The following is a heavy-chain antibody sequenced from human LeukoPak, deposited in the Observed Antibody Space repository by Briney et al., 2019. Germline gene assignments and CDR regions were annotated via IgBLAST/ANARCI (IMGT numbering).Heavy chain of an antibody. J-gene: IGHJ4*02. CDR3: ANIAARPKDY. CDR1: GFTFSSHA. V-gene: IGHV3-23*01. D-gene: IGHD6-6*01. Sequence: GGSLRLSCAASGFTFSSHAMGWVRQAPGKGLEWVSSITGSGGGTYYGDSVKGRFTISRDNSKDTLYLQMNSLRAEDTAVYYCANIAARPKDYWGQGTLVTVSS. CDR2: ITGSGGGT.